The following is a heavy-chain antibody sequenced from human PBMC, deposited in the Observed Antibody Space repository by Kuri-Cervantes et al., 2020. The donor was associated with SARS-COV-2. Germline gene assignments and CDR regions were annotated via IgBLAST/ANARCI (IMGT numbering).Heavy chain of an antibody. D-gene: IGHD3-10*01. CDR2: IYYSGST. V-gene: IGHV4-30-4*08. J-gene: IGHJ3*02. Sequence: SETLSLTCAVYGGSFSGYYWSWIRQPPGKGLEWIGYIYYSGSTYYNPSLKSRVTISVDTSKNQFSLKLSSVTAADTAVYYCAREYGSGSYYVQIDIWGQGTMVTVSS. CDR3: AREYGSGSYYVQIDI. CDR1: GGSFSGYY.